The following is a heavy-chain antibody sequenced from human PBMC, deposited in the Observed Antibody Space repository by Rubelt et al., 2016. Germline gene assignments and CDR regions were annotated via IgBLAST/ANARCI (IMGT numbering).Heavy chain of an antibody. CDR2: ISWNSGSI. J-gene: IGHJ4*02. V-gene: IGHV3-9*01. CDR1: GGSISSGGYY. Sequence: VQLQESGPGLVKPSQTLSLTCTVSGGSISSGGYYWSWIRQHPGKGLEWVSGISWNSGSIGYADSVKGRFTISRDNAKNSLYLQMNSLRAEDTALYYCAKDMEMRRWWFGELLHDPLFDYWGQGTLVTVSS. D-gene: IGHD3-10*01. CDR3: AKDMEMRRWWFGELLHDPLFDY.